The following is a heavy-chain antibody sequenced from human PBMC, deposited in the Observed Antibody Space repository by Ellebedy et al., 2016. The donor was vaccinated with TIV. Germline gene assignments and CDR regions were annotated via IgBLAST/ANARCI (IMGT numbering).Heavy chain of an antibody. Sequence: PGGSLRLSCAASAFTFSRYWMYWVRQAPGKGLVWVSRIKYDGSITTYADSVKGRFTISRDNAKNTLYLQMNSLRAEDTALYFCERDSEDAGPALDYWGQGTLVTVSS. CDR1: AFTFSRYW. CDR3: ERDSEDAGPALDY. CDR2: IKYDGSIT. D-gene: IGHD2-15*01. V-gene: IGHV3-74*01. J-gene: IGHJ4*02.